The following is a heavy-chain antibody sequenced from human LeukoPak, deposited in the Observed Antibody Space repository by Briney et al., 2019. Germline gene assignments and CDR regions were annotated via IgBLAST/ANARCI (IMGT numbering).Heavy chain of an antibody. V-gene: IGHV3-21*05. D-gene: IGHD2-15*01. CDR3: AKDYIGYCSGGSCAPGFDY. CDR2: ISSSSSYI. J-gene: IGHJ4*02. Sequence: GGSLRLSCAASGFTFSSYEMNWVRQAPGKGLEWVSYISSSSSYIYYADSVKGRFTISRDNSKNTLYLQMNSLRAEDTAVYYCAKDYIGYCSGGSCAPGFDYWGQGTLVTVSS. CDR1: GFTFSSYE.